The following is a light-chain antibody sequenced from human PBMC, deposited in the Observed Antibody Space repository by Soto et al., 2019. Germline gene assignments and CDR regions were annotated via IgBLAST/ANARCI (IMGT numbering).Light chain of an antibody. Sequence: DIQLTQSPSFLSASLGDRVTITCRASQGVSSYLGWYQQKPGKAPNLLIYAASSLQSGVPSRFSGSGSGTDFTLTISSLQPEDFATYYCQQANSFPRTFGQGTKVEIK. CDR1: QGVSSY. CDR3: QQANSFPRT. J-gene: IGKJ1*01. V-gene: IGKV1-12*01. CDR2: AAS.